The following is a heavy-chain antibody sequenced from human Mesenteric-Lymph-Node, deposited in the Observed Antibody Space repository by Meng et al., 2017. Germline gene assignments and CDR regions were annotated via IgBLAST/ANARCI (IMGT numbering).Heavy chain of an antibody. Sequence: QVPLQDSGPDLVTPAQTLSLTCPVSGGSISSGDYYWSWIRQPPGKGLEWIGYIYNSGSTYYNPSLKSRVTISVDTSKNQFSLKLRFVTAADTAVYYCAREGRSHQVGVSVYWGQGNLVTVSS. CDR2: IYNSGST. V-gene: IGHV4-30-4*01. CDR3: AREGRSHQVGVSVY. D-gene: IGHD2-21*01. J-gene: IGHJ4*02. CDR1: GGSISSGDYY.